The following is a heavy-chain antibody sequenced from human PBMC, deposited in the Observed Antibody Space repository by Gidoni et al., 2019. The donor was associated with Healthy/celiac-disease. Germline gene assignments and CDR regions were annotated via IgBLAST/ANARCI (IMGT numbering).Heavy chain of an antibody. Sequence: QVQLVQSGAEVKKPGASVKVSCTASGYTLTSYDISWVRQAPGQGLEWMGWISAYNGNTNDAQKLQGRVTMTTDTSTSTAYMELRSLRSDDTAVYYCARDCVGGSGGSCYGGLFDYWGQGTLVTVSS. CDR1: GYTLTSYD. J-gene: IGHJ4*02. CDR2: ISAYNGNT. V-gene: IGHV1-18*01. CDR3: ARDCVGGSGGSCYGGLFDY. D-gene: IGHD2-15*01.